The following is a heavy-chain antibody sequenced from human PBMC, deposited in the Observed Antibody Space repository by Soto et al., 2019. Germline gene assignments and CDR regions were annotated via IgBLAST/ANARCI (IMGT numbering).Heavy chain of an antibody. CDR1: GVSISSSNW. V-gene: IGHV4-4*02. CDR3: ARDVGNFYDSTPTGQFDY. J-gene: IGHJ4*02. Sequence: AVSGVSISSSNWWSWVRQPPGKGLEWIGEIHHSGSTNYNPSLKSRVTISVDKSKNQFSLKLNSVTAADTAVYYCARDVGNFYDSTPTGQFDYWGQGTLVTVSS. CDR2: IHHSGST. D-gene: IGHD3-22*01.